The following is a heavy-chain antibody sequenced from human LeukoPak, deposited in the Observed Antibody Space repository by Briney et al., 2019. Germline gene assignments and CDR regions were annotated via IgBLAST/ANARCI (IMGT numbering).Heavy chain of an antibody. CDR3: ASHYYGSVTRGY. Sequence: PSETLSLTCTVSGGSISSSSYYWGWIRQPPGKGLEWIGSIYYSGSTYYNPSLKSRVIVSSDTSKNQFSLKLISVTAADTAVYYCASHYYGSVTRGYWGQGTLVTVSS. V-gene: IGHV4-39*07. D-gene: IGHD3-10*01. CDR1: GGSISSSSYY. CDR2: IYYSGST. J-gene: IGHJ4*02.